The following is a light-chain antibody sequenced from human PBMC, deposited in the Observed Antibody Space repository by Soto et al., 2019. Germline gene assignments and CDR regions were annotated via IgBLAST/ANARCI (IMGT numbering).Light chain of an antibody. Sequence: DIQMTQSPSTLSASVGDSVTIHCRASQIISSWLAWYQQKPGKAPKLLIYDASSSESGVPSRFSGSGSGTEFTLTITSLQPDDFATYYCQQYNSYSPFGQGTRLE. CDR3: QQYNSYSP. CDR1: QIISSW. CDR2: DAS. J-gene: IGKJ5*01. V-gene: IGKV1-5*01.